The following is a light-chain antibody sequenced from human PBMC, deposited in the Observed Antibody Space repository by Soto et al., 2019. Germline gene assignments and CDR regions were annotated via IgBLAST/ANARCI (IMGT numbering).Light chain of an antibody. CDR1: QSVSTF. CDR2: VTF. Sequence: EVVLTQSPATLSVSPGDTVTLSCRASQSVSTFLAWYQHRPGQAPSPLIYVTFERATGVPDRFSGGGSGTDFTLTISSLEPEDFAVYYCQQRARWPMPFGQGTRLE. J-gene: IGKJ5*01. V-gene: IGKV3-11*01. CDR3: QQRARWPMP.